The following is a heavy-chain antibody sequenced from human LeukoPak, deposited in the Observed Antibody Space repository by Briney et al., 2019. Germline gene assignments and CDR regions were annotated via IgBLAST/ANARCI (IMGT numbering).Heavy chain of an antibody. J-gene: IGHJ2*01. Sequence: ASVKVSCKASGGTFSSYAISWVRQAPGQGLEWMGGIIPIFGTANYAQKFQGRVTITADESTSTAYMELSSLRSDDTAVYYCARDSGYSSGWFSRVLYWYFDLWGRGTLVTVSS. CDR1: GGTFSSYA. V-gene: IGHV1-69*01. CDR3: ARDSGYSSGWFSRVLYWYFDL. CDR2: IIPIFGTA. D-gene: IGHD6-19*01.